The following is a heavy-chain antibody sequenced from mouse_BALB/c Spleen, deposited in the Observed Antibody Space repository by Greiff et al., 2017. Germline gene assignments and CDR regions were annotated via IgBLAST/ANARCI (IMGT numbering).Heavy chain of an antibody. J-gene: IGHJ4*01. CDR3: ARRGYGVDY. Sequence: QVQLKESGAELAKPGASVKMSCKASGYTFTSYWMHWVKQRPGQGLEWIGYINPSTGYTEYNQKFKDKATLTADKSSSTAYMQLSSLTSEDSAVYYCARRGYGVDYWGQGTSVTVSS. CDR1: GYTFTSYW. V-gene: IGHV1-7*01. CDR2: INPSTGYT.